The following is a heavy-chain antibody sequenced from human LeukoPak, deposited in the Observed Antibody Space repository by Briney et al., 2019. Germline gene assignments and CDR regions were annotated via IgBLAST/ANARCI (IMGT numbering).Heavy chain of an antibody. Sequence: GGSLRLSCAASGFSVSTNYMSWVRQAPGKGLEWVSVIYSGGSGSTYYAASVKGRFTISRDDSKNTLYLQMNSMIADDTAVYYCARLHGSGVYDYVWGSYRYFWFDPWGQGTLVTVSS. D-gene: IGHD3-16*02. V-gene: IGHV3-53*01. CDR2: IYSGGSGST. CDR1: GFSVSTNY. J-gene: IGHJ5*02. CDR3: ARLHGSGVYDYVWGSYRYFWFDP.